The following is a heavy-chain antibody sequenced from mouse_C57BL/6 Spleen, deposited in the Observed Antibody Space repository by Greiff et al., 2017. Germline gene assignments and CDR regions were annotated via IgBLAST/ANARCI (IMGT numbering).Heavy chain of an antibody. CDR3: ARESGNYWFAY. CDR2: ILPGSGSN. V-gene: IGHV1-9*01. D-gene: IGHD2-1*01. CDR1: GYSFTGYW. Sequence: QVQLMQSGAELMKPGPSVKLSCKATGYSFTGYWIEWVKQRPGHGLEWLGEILPGSGSNNYNENFKGKATFTADTSSNTAYMQLNSLTTEDTAIYYCARESGNYWFAYWGQGTLVTVSA. J-gene: IGHJ3*01.